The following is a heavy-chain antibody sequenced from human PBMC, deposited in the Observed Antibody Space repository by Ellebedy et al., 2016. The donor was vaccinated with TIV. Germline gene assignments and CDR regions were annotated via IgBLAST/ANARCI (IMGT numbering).Heavy chain of an antibody. V-gene: IGHV5-51*01. CDR1: GYSLTSYW. Sequence: GESLKISCKVSGYSLTSYWIGWVRQMHGKGLEWMGIIYPGDSDTRYSPSFQGQVTISADKSISTAYLQWSSLKASDTAIYYCAGLQISNYFDYWGQGTLVTVSS. J-gene: IGHJ4*02. CDR3: AGLQISNYFDY. CDR2: IYPGDSDT.